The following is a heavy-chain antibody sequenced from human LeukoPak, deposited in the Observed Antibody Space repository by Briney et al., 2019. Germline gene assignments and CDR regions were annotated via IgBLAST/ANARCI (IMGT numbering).Heavy chain of an antibody. D-gene: IGHD3-22*01. V-gene: IGHV3-49*04. J-gene: IGHJ6*03. CDR1: GFTFGDYA. Sequence: PGGSLRLSCTASGFTFGDYAMSWVRQAPGKGLDWVGFIRSKAYGGKTEYAAYVKGRFTSSRDDSKSIAYLQMNSLKTEDTAVYYCTRRRLSPRYYDSRTISRPRLTDYYHYMDVWGKGTTVTISS. CDR3: TRRRLSPRYYDSRTISRPRLTDYYHYMDV. CDR2: IRSKAYGGKT.